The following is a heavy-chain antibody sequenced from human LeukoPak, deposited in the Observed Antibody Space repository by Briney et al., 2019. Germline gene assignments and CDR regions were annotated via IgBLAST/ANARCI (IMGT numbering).Heavy chain of an antibody. J-gene: IGHJ4*02. D-gene: IGHD3-10*01. CDR1: GYSFTSYW. CDR3: AKGYYGSGTYHKSIYFDY. Sequence: GESLKISCKGSGYSFTSYWIGWVRQMPGKGLEWMGIIYPGDSDTRYSPSFQGQVTISADKSISTAYLQWSSLKASDTAMYYCAKGYYGSGTYHKSIYFDYWGQGTLVTVSS. CDR2: IYPGDSDT. V-gene: IGHV5-51*01.